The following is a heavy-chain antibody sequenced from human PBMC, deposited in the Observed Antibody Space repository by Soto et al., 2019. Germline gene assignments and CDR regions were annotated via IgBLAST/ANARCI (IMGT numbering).Heavy chain of an antibody. V-gene: IGHV1-46*03. D-gene: IGHD1-1*01. CDR1: GDTFTSYY. CDR3: ARAYNLNDPNFHY. Sequence: QVQLVQSGAEVKKPGASVKVSCKASGDTFTSYYMHWVRQAPGQGLEWMGIINPSGGSTSYAQMVQGRVTMTRDTSTSTVYMELSSLRSDDTAVYYCARAYNLNDPNFHYSGQGTLVTVSS. J-gene: IGHJ4*02. CDR2: INPSGGST.